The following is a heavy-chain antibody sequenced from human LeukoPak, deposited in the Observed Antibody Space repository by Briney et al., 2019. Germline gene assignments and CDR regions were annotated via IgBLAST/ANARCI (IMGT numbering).Heavy chain of an antibody. CDR1: GFTFSSYG. V-gene: IGHV3-30*02. CDR2: IRYDGSNK. CDR3: AKTPPSHYGGNPGLFEN. J-gene: IGHJ4*02. D-gene: IGHD4-23*01. Sequence: PGGSLRLSCAASGFTFSSYGMHWVRQAPGKGLEWVAFIRYDGSNKYYADSVKGRFTISRDNSKNTLYLQMNSLRAEDTAVYYCAKTPPSHYGGNPGLFENWGQGTLVTVSS.